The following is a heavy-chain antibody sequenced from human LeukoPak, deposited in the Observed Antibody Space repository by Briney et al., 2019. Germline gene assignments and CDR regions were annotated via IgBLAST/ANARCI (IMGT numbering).Heavy chain of an antibody. J-gene: IGHJ5*02. Sequence: PSETLSLTCAVYGGSFSGYYWSWIRQPPGKGLEWIGEINHSGSTNDNPSLKSRFTISVDTSKNQFSLKLSSVTAADTAVYYCASGYSSGWGWFDPWGQGTLVTVSS. CDR1: GGSFSGYY. V-gene: IGHV4-34*01. CDR2: INHSGST. CDR3: ASGYSSGWGWFDP. D-gene: IGHD6-19*01.